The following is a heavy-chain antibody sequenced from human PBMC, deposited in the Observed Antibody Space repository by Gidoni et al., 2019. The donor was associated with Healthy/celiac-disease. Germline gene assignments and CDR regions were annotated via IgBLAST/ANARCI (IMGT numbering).Heavy chain of an antibody. CDR1: GGTFSSYA. Sequence: QVQLVQSGAEVKKPGSSVKVSCKASGGTFSSYAISWVRQAPGQGLEWMGRIIPILGIANYAQKFQGRVTITADKSTSTAYMELSSLRSEDTAVYYCARDKGAPEDTAMVYYFDYWGQGTLVTVSS. CDR3: ARDKGAPEDTAMVYYFDY. CDR2: IIPILGIA. J-gene: IGHJ4*02. D-gene: IGHD5-18*01. V-gene: IGHV1-69*04.